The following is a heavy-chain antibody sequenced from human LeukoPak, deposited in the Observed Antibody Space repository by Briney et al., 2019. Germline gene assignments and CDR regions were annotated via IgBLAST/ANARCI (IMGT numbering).Heavy chain of an antibody. CDR1: GYSFTSYW. Sequence: GESLKISCKGSGYSFTSYWIGWVRQMPGKGLEWMGIIYPGDSDTRYSPSFQGQVTIPAAKSISTAYLQWSRLKASDTAMYYCAGDSGSYPEPGTFDYWGQGTLVTVSS. D-gene: IGHD1-26*01. CDR2: IYPGDSDT. J-gene: IGHJ4*02. CDR3: AGDSGSYPEPGTFDY. V-gene: IGHV5-51*01.